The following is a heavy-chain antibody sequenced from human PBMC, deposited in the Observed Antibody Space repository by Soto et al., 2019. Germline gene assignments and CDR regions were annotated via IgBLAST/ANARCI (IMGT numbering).Heavy chain of an antibody. CDR1: GGTFSSYT. V-gene: IGHV1-69*02. CDR2: IIPILGIE. CDR3: ARSPSYCSSTSCYLSSDYYYYMDV. J-gene: IGHJ6*03. Sequence: QVQLVQSGAEVKKPGSSVKVSCKASGGTFSSYTISWVRQAPGQGREWMGRIIPILGIENYAQKYQGRVTITEDKSKSKGYKELRSLRSEDTAVYYCARSPSYCSSTSCYLSSDYYYYMDVWGKGTTVTVS. D-gene: IGHD2-2*01.